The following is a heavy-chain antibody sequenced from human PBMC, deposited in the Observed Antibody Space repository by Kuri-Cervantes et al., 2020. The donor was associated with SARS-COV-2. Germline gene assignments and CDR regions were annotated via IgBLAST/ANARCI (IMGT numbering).Heavy chain of an antibody. D-gene: IGHD2/OR15-2a*01. J-gene: IGHJ6*03. V-gene: IGHV3-30*02. CDR2: IRYDGSNK. CDR3: ARDSRSWYQLLLDHHSYSYMDV. Sequence: GGSLRLSCAASGFTFSSYGMHWVRQAPGKGLEWVAFIRYDGSNKYYADSVKGRFTISRDNSKNTLYLQMNSLRAEDTAVYYCARDSRSWYQLLLDHHSYSYMDVWGKGTTVTVSS. CDR1: GFTFSSYG.